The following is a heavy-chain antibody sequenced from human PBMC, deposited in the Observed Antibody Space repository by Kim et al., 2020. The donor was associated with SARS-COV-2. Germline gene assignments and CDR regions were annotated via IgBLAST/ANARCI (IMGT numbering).Heavy chain of an antibody. Sequence: GGSLRLSCAASGFTFSSYGMHWVRQAPGKGLEWVAVIWYDGSNKYYADSVKGRFTISRDNSKNTLYLQMNSLRAEDTAVYYCARDIGRPYYYDSSGTDYWGQGTLVTVSS. CDR3: ARDIGRPYYYDSSGTDY. D-gene: IGHD3-22*01. CDR2: IWYDGSNK. V-gene: IGHV3-33*08. J-gene: IGHJ4*02. CDR1: GFTFSSYG.